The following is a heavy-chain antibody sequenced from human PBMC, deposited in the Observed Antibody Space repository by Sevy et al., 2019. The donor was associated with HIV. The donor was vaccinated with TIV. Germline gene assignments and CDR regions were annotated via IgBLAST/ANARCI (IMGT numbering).Heavy chain of an antibody. V-gene: IGHV4-61*02. CDR3: ASRIPSYGSGPEDAFDI. Sequence: SETLSLTCTVSGGSISSGSYYWSWIRQPAGKGLEWIGRIYTSGSTNYNPSLKSRVTISVDTSKNQFSLKLSSVTAADTAVYYCASRIPSYGSGPEDAFDIWGQGTMVTVSS. J-gene: IGHJ3*02. CDR2: IYTSGST. CDR1: GGSISSGSYY. D-gene: IGHD3-10*01.